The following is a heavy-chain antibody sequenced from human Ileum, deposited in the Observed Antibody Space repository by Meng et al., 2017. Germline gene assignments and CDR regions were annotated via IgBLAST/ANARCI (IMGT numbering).Heavy chain of an antibody. V-gene: IGHV3-7*01. Sequence: GGSLRLSCEVSGFTFSSYWMSWVRQAPGKGLEWVANIKQDGGDKSYMGSVEGRFTISRDNAKNSLFLQMNTLRVEDTAVYYCARGGVGGSFSDWGQGTLVPSPQ. J-gene: IGHJ4*02. D-gene: IGHD1-26*01. CDR3: ARGGVGGSFSD. CDR2: IKQDGGDK. CDR1: GFTFSSYW.